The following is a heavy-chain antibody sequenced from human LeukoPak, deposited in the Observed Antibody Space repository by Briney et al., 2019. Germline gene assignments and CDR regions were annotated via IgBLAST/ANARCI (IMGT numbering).Heavy chain of an antibody. CDR3: AKGSVVALYYYYYMDV. Sequence: PGGSLRLSCAASGFTFSSYAMSWVRQAPGKGLEWVSAISGSGGSTYYADSVKGRFTISRDNSKNTLYLQMNSLRAEDTAVYYCAKGSVVALYYYYYMDVWGKGTTVTVSS. CDR1: GFTFSSYA. J-gene: IGHJ6*03. V-gene: IGHV3-23*01. CDR2: ISGSGGST. D-gene: IGHD2-15*01.